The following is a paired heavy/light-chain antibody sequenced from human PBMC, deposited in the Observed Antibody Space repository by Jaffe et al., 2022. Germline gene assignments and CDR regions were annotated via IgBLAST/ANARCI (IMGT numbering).Heavy chain of an antibody. D-gene: IGHD6-19*01. Sequence: EVQLLESGGHLVQPGESLRVSCVGSGFTFGSFALMWFRHSPVKGLEWVSVISAGGDYTYYADSVKGRFTISRDNSNNTLHLQMNSLRVEDTAIYYCAKDRTSDWSPSGLDSWGQGTLVTVSS. CDR3: AKDRTSDWSPSGLDS. J-gene: IGHJ5*01. V-gene: IGHV3-23*01. CDR1: GFTFGSFA. CDR2: ISAGGDYT.
Light chain of an antibody. CDR3: LHDFSYPLT. CDR2: GAS. V-gene: IGKV1-6*02. J-gene: IGKJ4*01. CDR1: HGIRND. Sequence: AIQMTQSPSSLSASIGDTVTITCRTSHGIRNDLGWYQQKPGKAPKLLIYGASTLQSGVPSRFSGSGSDTYFTLTISSLQPEDFATYYCLHDFSYPLTFGGGTRVDIK.